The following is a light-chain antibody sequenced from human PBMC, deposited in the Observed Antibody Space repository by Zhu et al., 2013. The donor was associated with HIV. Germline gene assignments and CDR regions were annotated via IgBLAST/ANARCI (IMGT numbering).Light chain of an antibody. J-gene: IGKJ2*01. CDR2: KAS. CDR3: QQYDTVPHT. V-gene: IGKV1-5*03. Sequence: DIQMTQSPSTLSASVGDRVTITCRASQSISTWLAWYQQKPGKGPKLLIYKASNLENGVPSRFSGSGSGTEFTLSISSLQPEDAATYYCQQYDTVPHTFGQGTKLDIK. CDR1: QSISTW.